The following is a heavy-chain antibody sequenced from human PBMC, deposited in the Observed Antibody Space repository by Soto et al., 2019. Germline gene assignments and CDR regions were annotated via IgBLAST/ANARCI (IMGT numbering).Heavy chain of an antibody. J-gene: IGHJ4*02. Sequence: ASVKGLCKVSGYTLTELSMHWVRQAPGKGLEWMGGFDPEDGETIYAQKFQGRVTMTEDTSTDTAYMELSSLRSEDTAVYYCATLGYCSGGSCRHNYYFDYWGQGTLVTVSS. CDR2: FDPEDGET. CDR1: GYTLTELS. CDR3: ATLGYCSGGSCRHNYYFDY. D-gene: IGHD2-15*01. V-gene: IGHV1-24*01.